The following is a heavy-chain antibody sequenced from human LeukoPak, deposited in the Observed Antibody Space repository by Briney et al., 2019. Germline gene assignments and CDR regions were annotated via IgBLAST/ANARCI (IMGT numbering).Heavy chain of an antibody. V-gene: IGHV1-2*02. D-gene: IGHD3-10*02. CDR1: GYTFTGYY. Sequence: ASVKVSCKASGYTFTGYYMHWVRQAPGQGLEWMGWINPNSGGTNYAQKFQGRVTMTRDTSISTAYMELSRLRSDDAAVYYCVLGSGSYPEYFGYWGQGTLVTVSS. CDR2: INPNSGGT. J-gene: IGHJ4*02. CDR3: VLGSGSYPEYFGY.